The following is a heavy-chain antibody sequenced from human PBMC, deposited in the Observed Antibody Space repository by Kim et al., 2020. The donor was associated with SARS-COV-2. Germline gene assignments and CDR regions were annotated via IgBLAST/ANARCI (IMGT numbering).Heavy chain of an antibody. Sequence: DTGKGRFTISQDNSKNTLYLQRNSLRADHTAVYYCAKDPFDYGDYLPFDYWGQGTLVTVSS. D-gene: IGHD4-17*01. CDR3: AKDPFDYGDYLPFDY. J-gene: IGHJ4*02. V-gene: IGHV3-23*01.